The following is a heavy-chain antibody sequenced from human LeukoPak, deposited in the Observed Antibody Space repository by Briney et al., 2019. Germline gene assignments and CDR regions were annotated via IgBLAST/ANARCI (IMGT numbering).Heavy chain of an antibody. CDR1: GGSISSYY. Sequence: PAETLSLTCTVSGGSISSYYRSWIRQPPGKGLEWIGYIYYSGSTNYNPSLKSRVTISVDTSKNQFSLKLSSVTSADTAVYYCAKRSSSWYFDYWGQGTLVTVSS. V-gene: IGHV4-59*08. J-gene: IGHJ4*02. CDR2: IYYSGST. D-gene: IGHD6-13*01. CDR3: AKRSSSWYFDY.